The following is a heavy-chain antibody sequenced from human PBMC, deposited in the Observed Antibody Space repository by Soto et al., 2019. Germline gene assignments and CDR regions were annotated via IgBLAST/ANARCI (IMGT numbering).Heavy chain of an antibody. J-gene: IGHJ4*02. CDR2: ISAYNGNT. D-gene: IGHD2-15*01. CDR1: GYTFTSYG. V-gene: IGHV1-18*01. CDR3: AIRSGVVVVAATPEGWFDY. Sequence: QVQLVQSGAEVKKPGASVKVSCKASGYTFTSYGISWVRQAPGQGLEWMGWISAYNGNTNYAQKLQGRVTMTTDTSTSTAYMELRSLRSDVTAVYYCAIRSGVVVVAATPEGWFDYWGQGTLVTVSS.